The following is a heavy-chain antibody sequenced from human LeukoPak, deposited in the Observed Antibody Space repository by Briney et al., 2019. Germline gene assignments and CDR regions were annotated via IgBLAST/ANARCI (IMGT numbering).Heavy chain of an antibody. D-gene: IGHD1-1*01. CDR3: TSYIGRMDD. Sequence: GGSLRLSCTASGFTFSTYSMNWVRQAPGKGLEWVGRIKSKTDGGTADYAAPVKGRFTISRDDSKNTLYLQMNSLKTEDTAVYYCTSYIGRMDDWGQGTTVTVSS. CDR2: IKSKTDGGTA. CDR1: GFTFSTYS. V-gene: IGHV3-15*01. J-gene: IGHJ6*02.